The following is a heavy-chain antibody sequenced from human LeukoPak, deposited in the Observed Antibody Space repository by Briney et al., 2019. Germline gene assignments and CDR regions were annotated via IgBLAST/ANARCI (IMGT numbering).Heavy chain of an antibody. CDR2: ISGSGGST. V-gene: IGHV3-23*01. D-gene: IGHD3-10*01. CDR1: GFTFSSYA. CDR3: AKDTYRWFGEFQYYFDY. J-gene: IGHJ4*02. Sequence: PGGSLRLSCAASGFTFSSYAMSWVRQAPGKGLEWVSAISGSGGSTYYADSVKGRFTISRDNSKNTLYLQMNSLRAEDTAVYYCAKDTYRWFGEFQYYFDYWGQGTLVTVSS.